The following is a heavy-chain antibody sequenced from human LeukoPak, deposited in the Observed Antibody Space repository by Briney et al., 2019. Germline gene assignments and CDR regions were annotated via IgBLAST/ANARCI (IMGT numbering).Heavy chain of an antibody. CDR2: IYYSGAT. V-gene: IGHV4-59*01. Sequence: SETLSLTCTVSGGSISSYYWSWIRQPPGKGLEWIGYIYYSGATNYNPSLKSRVTISVDTSKNQFSLRLSSVTAADTAVYYCARAPFVEYNTAFFVWGQGTLVTVSS. D-gene: IGHD6-6*01. CDR3: ARAPFVEYNTAFFV. J-gene: IGHJ4*02. CDR1: GGSISSYY.